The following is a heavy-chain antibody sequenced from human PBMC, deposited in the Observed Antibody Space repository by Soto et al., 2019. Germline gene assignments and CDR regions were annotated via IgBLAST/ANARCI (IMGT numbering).Heavy chain of an antibody. V-gene: IGHV3-53*01. Sequence: AXVSLSVSCAASGFTFSGNYMNWVRQAPGKGLEWVSVLDSGGSTYYADSVKGRFTISRDNSKNTLYLQMNSLRVEDTAVYYCARDQFYGSASYNYIYKYYYGMDVWGQGTTVTVSS. J-gene: IGHJ6*02. D-gene: IGHD3-10*01. CDR3: ARDQFYGSASYNYIYKYYYGMDV. CDR2: LDSGGST. CDR1: GFTFSGNY.